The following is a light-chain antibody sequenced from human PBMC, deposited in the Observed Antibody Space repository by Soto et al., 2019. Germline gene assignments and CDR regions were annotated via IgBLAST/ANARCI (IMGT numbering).Light chain of an antibody. Sequence: VLTQSPGTLSLSPGERATLSCRASQSISSIYLAWYQQKPGQTPRLLIYGASTRATGIPDRFSGSGSGTYFILTISRLEPEDFAVYYCPQYGSSPETFGQGTKVEIK. CDR2: GAS. CDR3: PQYGSSPET. CDR1: QSISSIY. V-gene: IGKV3-20*01. J-gene: IGKJ1*01.